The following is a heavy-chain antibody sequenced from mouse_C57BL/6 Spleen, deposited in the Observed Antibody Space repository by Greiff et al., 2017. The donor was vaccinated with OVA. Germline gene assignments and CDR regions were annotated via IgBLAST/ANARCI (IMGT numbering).Heavy chain of an antibody. V-gene: IGHV14-2*01. J-gene: IGHJ1*03. CDR3: AREGITTVVAPYWYFDV. Sequence: EVQLQQSGAELVKPGASVKLSCTASGFNIKDYYMHWVKQRTEQGLEWIGRIDPEDGETKSAPKFQGKATITADTSSNTAYLQLSSLTTEDTAVYYCAREGITTVVAPYWYFDVWGTGTTVTVSS. D-gene: IGHD1-1*01. CDR2: IDPEDGET. CDR1: GFNIKDYY.